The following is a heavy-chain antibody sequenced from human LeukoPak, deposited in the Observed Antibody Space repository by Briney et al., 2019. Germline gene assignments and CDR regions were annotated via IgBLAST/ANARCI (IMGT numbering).Heavy chain of an antibody. D-gene: IGHD3-16*01. Sequence: PGGSLRLSCAASGFTFSSYAMHWVRQAPGKGLEWVAVISYDGSNKYYADSVKVRFTISRDNSKNTLYLQMNILRAEATAVYYCAREGASRGGSYFDYWGQGTLVTVSS. V-gene: IGHV3-30*01. J-gene: IGHJ4*02. CDR2: ISYDGSNK. CDR1: GFTFSSYA. CDR3: AREGASRGGSYFDY.